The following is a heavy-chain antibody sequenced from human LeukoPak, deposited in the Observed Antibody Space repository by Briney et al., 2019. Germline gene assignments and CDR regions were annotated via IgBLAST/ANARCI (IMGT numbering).Heavy chain of an antibody. CDR1: GFIFSSYE. V-gene: IGHV3-48*03. Sequence: GGSLRLSCAASGFIFSSYEMNWVRQAPGKGLEWVSYISSIGTTIYYADSVKGRFTISRDNAKNSLYLQMNSLRAEDTAVYYCAELGITMIGGVWGKGTTVTISS. J-gene: IGHJ6*04. D-gene: IGHD3-10*02. CDR2: ISSIGTTI. CDR3: AELGITMIGGV.